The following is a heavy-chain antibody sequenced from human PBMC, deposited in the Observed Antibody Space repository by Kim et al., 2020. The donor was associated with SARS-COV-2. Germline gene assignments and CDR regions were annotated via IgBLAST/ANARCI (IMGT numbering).Heavy chain of an antibody. V-gene: IGHV4-34*01. J-gene: IGHJ4*02. D-gene: IGHD1-7*01. CDR2: ST. Sequence: STTYSPSLKRRVTISVDTSKTQFSLKLSSVTAADTAAYYCARGSEELPLYWGQGTLVTVSS. CDR3: ARGSEELPLY.